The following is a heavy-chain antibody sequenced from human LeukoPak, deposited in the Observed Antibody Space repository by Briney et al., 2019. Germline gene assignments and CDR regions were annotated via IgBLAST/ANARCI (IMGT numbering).Heavy chain of an antibody. V-gene: IGHV3-21*04. J-gene: IGHJ4*02. D-gene: IGHD6-6*01. CDR2: ISSSSSYI. CDR1: GFTFSSYS. Sequence: GGSLRLSCAASGFTFSSYSMNWVRQAPGKGLEWVSSISSSSSYIYYADSVKGRFTISRDNAKNSLYLQMNSLRAEDTAVYYCAKSSIAARSGSGAFDYWGQGTLVTVSS. CDR3: AKSSIAARSGSGAFDY.